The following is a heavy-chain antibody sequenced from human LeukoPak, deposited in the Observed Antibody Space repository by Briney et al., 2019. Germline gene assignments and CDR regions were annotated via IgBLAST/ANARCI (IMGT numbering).Heavy chain of an antibody. D-gene: IGHD6-25*01. J-gene: IGHJ4*02. V-gene: IGHV3-23*01. Sequence: PGGSLRLSCAASGFTFSSYEMSWVRQAPGKGLAWVSVISGSGSSTHYADSVKGRFTISRGNSKNTLYLQMNSLRAEDTAVYYCAKVGSPVAATDYWGQGTLVTVSS. CDR2: ISGSGSST. CDR3: AKVGSPVAATDY. CDR1: GFTFSSYE.